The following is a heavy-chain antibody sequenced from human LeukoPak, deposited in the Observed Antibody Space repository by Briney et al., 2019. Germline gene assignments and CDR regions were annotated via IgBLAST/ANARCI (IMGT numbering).Heavy chain of an antibody. J-gene: IGHJ4*02. CDR1: GYTFTSYG. CDR3: ARVPGYDFWSGYSSY. Sequence: ASVKVSCKASGYTFTSYGISWVRQAPGQGLEWMGWISAYNGNTNYAQKLQGRVTMTTATSTSTAYMELRSLRSDDTAVYYCARVPGYDFWSGYSSYWGQGTLVTVSS. D-gene: IGHD3-3*01. V-gene: IGHV1-18*01. CDR2: ISAYNGNT.